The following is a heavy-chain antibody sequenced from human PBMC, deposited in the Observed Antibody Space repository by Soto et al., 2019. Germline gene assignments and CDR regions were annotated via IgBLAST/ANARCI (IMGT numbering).Heavy chain of an antibody. V-gene: IGHV4-39*01. J-gene: IGHJ4*02. CDR1: GGSISSSSYY. CDR2: ISYGGTT. Sequence: QLQLQESGPGLVNSSETLSLTCTVSGGSISSSSYYWGWIRQPPGKGLEWIGSISYGGTTYDSTSLTGRLSISVDTSKNHFSLKLNYVPAADTAVYYCARHGRLASDGEYYRDYWGQGTLVTVSS. D-gene: IGHD6-13*01. CDR3: ARHGRLASDGEYYRDY.